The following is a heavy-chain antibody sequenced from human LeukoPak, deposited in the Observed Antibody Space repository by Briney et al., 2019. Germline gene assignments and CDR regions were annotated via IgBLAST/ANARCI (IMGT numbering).Heavy chain of an antibody. Sequence: ASVKVSCKASGGTFSNYAISWVRRAPGQGLEWMGGIIPIFGTANYAQKFQGRVTITTDESTSTAYMELSSLRSEDTAVYCCARSGPDLNWFDPWGQGTLVTVSS. CDR2: IIPIFGTA. CDR3: ARSGPDLNWFDP. D-gene: IGHD6-25*01. CDR1: GGTFSNYA. J-gene: IGHJ5*02. V-gene: IGHV1-69*05.